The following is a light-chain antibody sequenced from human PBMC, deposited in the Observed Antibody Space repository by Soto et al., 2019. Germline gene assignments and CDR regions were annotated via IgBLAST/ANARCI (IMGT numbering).Light chain of an antibody. CDR3: SSYAGSNNVV. V-gene: IGLV2-8*01. CDR1: SNDVGAYNY. CDR2: EVN. Sequence: QSALTQPPSASGSPGQSVTISCTATSNDVGAYNYVSWYQQHPGKAPKLMIYEVNKRPSGVPDRFSGSKSGNTASLTVAGLQAEDEADYYCSSYAGSNNVVFGGGTKVTVL. J-gene: IGLJ2*01.